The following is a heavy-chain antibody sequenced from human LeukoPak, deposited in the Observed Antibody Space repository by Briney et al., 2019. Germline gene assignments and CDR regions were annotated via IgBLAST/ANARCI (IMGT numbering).Heavy chain of an antibody. V-gene: IGHV3-30*02. J-gene: IGHJ5*02. CDR2: IRSDGSTT. D-gene: IGHD3-10*01. CDR3: ARLGLWFEELSWFDP. Sequence: HPGGSLRLSCAASGFTFSSYGMHWVRQAPGKGLEWVAFIRSDGSTTYYADSVKGRFTISRDNSKNTLYLQMNSLRAEDTAVYYCARLGLWFEELSWFDPWGQGTLVTVSS. CDR1: GFTFSSYG.